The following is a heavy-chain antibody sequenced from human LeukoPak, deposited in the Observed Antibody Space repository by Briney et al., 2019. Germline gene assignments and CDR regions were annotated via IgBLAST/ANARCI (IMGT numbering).Heavy chain of an antibody. D-gene: IGHD2-2*01. Sequence: GASVKVSCKASGYTFPSYGISWVRQAPGQGLEWMGWISAYNGNTNYAQKLQGRVTMTTDTSTSTAYMELRSLRSDDTAVYYCAAGEGCSSTSCYPRFDYWGQGTLVTVSS. J-gene: IGHJ4*02. CDR1: GYTFPSYG. V-gene: IGHV1-18*01. CDR3: AAGEGCSSTSCYPRFDY. CDR2: ISAYNGNT.